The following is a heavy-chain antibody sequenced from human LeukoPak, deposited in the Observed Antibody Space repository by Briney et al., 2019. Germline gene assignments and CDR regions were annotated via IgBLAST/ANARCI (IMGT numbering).Heavy chain of an antibody. V-gene: IGHV4-31*03. Sequence: SQTLSLTCTVSGGSISSGGYYWSWIRQHPGKGLEWIGYIYYSRSTYYNPSLKSRVTISVDTSKNQFSLKLSSVTAADTAVYYCAAEGIAAAVDYWGQGTLVTVSS. CDR1: GGSISSGGYY. CDR2: IYYSRST. CDR3: AAEGIAAAVDY. D-gene: IGHD6-13*01. J-gene: IGHJ4*02.